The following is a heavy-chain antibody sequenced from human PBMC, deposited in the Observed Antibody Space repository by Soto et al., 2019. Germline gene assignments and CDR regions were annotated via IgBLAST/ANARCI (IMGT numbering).Heavy chain of an antibody. Sequence: SETLSLTCTVSGGSISSGGYYCSWIRQPPGEGLEWIGFISYSGTTSYSPSLKSRVAISLDTSKNQFSLSLSSVTAADTAVYYCARGRGYSYGLDPWGQGTLVTVSS. J-gene: IGHJ5*02. CDR2: ISYSGTT. CDR1: GGSISSGGYY. D-gene: IGHD5-18*01. V-gene: IGHV4-30-4*08. CDR3: ARGRGYSYGLDP.